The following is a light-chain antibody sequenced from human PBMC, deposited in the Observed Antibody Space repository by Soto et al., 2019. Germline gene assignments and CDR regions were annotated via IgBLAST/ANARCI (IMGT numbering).Light chain of an antibody. CDR1: NIATKS. Sequence: SYELTQPPSVSVAPGQTARITCGGNNIATKSVHWYQQKAGQAPVLVVFDDSDRPSGIPERFSGANSGSTATLTISRVEAGDEADYYCQVYHRDGDHYVFGTGTKVTVL. CDR3: QVYHRDGDHYV. J-gene: IGLJ1*01. V-gene: IGLV3-21*02. CDR2: DDS.